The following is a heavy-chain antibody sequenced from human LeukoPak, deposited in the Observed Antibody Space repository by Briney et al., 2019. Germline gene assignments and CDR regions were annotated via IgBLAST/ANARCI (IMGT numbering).Heavy chain of an antibody. J-gene: IGHJ1*01. D-gene: IGHD3-10*01. CDR1: GFTFSSYW. Sequence: LWGSLSVSCAASGFTFSSYWMHWVRQAPGQGLVWVSRINSDGSITTYADSVRGRFTISRDNARNTLYLQMSSLRAEDTAVYYCARDVPGRLGGVVHWGQGTLLTVSS. V-gene: IGHV3-74*01. CDR3: ARDVPGRLGGVVH. CDR2: INSDGSIT.